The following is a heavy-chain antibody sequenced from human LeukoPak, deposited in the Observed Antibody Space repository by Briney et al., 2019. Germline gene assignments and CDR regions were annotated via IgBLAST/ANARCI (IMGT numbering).Heavy chain of an antibody. CDR3: ARESNDFLTGYYDY. Sequence: GGSLRLSCAASGFTFSTYDFHWVRQVTGKGLEWVSAIGTVGDTHYPGSVKGRFTISRENAKNSVYLQMDSLRAEDTAVYYCARESNDFLTGYYDYWGQGILVTVSS. CDR2: IGTVGDT. CDR1: GFTFSTYD. J-gene: IGHJ4*02. D-gene: IGHD3-9*01. V-gene: IGHV3-13*01.